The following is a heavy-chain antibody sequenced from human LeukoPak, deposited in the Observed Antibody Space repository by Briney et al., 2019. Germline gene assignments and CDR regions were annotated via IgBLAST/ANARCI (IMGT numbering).Heavy chain of an antibody. V-gene: IGHV3-23*01. CDR3: AKDLGDSSGSNAFDI. Sequence: GGSLRLSCAASGYTFSSYAMSWVRQAPGKGLEWVSAISGSGGSTYYADSVKGRFTISRDNSKNTLYLQMNSLRAEDTAVYYCAKDLGDSSGSNAFDIWGQGTMVTVSS. D-gene: IGHD3-22*01. J-gene: IGHJ3*02. CDR2: ISGSGGST. CDR1: GYTFSSYA.